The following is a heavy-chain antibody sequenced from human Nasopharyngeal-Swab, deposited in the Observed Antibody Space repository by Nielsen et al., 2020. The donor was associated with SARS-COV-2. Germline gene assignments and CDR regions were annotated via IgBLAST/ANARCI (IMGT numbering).Heavy chain of an antibody. J-gene: IGHJ5*02. CDR3: ARASRGWS. CDR2: ISTSGTTI. D-gene: IGHD6-19*01. CDR1: GFIFDNYE. Sequence: GESLKISCAASGFIFDNYEMNWVRQAPGKGLEWVSYISTSGTTIHHADSVRGRFTISRDNAKKSLYLQMNSLRAEDTAVYYCARASRGWSWGQGTLVTVSS. V-gene: IGHV3-48*03.